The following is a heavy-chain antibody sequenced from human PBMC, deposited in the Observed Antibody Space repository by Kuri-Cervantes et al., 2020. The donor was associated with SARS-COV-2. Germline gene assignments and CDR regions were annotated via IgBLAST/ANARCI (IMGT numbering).Heavy chain of an antibody. J-gene: IGHJ4*02. V-gene: IGHV3-30*02. D-gene: IGHD2-21*02. CDR1: GFTFSSYD. Sequence: GESLKISCAASGFTFSSYDMHWVRQATGKGLEWVGFVRRDGSNYYYADSVKGRFTISRDNSKNLLYLEMNSLRAEDTAVYYCAKDSNIYCGGDCYYDYWGQGTLVTVSS. CDR2: VRRDGSNY. CDR3: AKDSNIYCGGDCYYDY.